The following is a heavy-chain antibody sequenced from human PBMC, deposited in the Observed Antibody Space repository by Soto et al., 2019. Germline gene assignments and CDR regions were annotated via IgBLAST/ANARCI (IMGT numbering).Heavy chain of an antibody. D-gene: IGHD3-16*01. V-gene: IGHV3-21*01. CDR2: ISSSSSYI. CDR3: ASLWADYYYGMDV. J-gene: IGHJ6*02. Sequence: GGSLRLSCAASGFTFSSYSMNWVRQAPGKGLEWVSSISSSSSYIYYADSVKGRFTISRDNAKNSLYLQMNSLRAEDTAVYYCASLWADYYYGMDVWGQGTTVTVSS. CDR1: GFTFSSYS.